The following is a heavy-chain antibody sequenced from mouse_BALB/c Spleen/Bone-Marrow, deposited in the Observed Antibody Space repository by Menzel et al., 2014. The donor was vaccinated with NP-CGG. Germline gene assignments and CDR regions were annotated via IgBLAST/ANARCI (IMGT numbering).Heavy chain of an antibody. Sequence: EVKLVESGGGLVQPGGSLKLSCAASGFTFSSYTMSWVRQTPEKRLDWVAYISNGGGSTYYPDTVKGRFTISRDNAKNTLYLQMSSLKSEDTAMYYCARGNGFAYWGQVTLVTVSA. V-gene: IGHV5-12-2*01. CDR2: ISNGGGST. CDR3: ARGNGFAY. CDR1: GFTFSSYT. J-gene: IGHJ3*01.